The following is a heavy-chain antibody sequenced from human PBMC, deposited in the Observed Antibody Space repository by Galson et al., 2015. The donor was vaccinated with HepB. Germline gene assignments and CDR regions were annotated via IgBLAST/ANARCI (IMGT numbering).Heavy chain of an antibody. Sequence: SVKVSCKASGYTFTRYYIHWVRQAPGQGLEWMGVINPNGGSTNYAQKLQGRVTMTKDTSTSTVYMDLSSLRSEDTALYFCARDQGLWSGSHLGFDYWGQGTLVTVSS. V-gene: IGHV1-46*04. CDR1: GYTFTRYY. CDR3: ARDQGLWSGSHLGFDY. J-gene: IGHJ4*02. CDR2: INPNGGST. D-gene: IGHD1-26*01.